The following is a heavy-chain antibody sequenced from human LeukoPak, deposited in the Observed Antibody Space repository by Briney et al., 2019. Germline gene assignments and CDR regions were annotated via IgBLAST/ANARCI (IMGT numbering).Heavy chain of an antibody. V-gene: IGHV1-24*01. CDR1: GYTLTELS. J-gene: IGHJ5*02. D-gene: IGHD3-10*01. CDR2: FDPEDGET. CDR3: ATSPRYYGSGSLTNWFDP. Sequence: ASVKVSCTVSGYTLTELSMHWVRQAPGKGLEWMGGFDPEDGETIYAQKFQGRVTMTEDTSTDTAYMELSSLRSEDTAVYYCATSPRYYGSGSLTNWFDPWGQGTLVTVSS.